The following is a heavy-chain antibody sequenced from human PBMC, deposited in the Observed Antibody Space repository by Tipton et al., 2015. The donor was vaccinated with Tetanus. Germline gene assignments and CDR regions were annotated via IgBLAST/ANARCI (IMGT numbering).Heavy chain of an antibody. J-gene: IGHJ4*02. Sequence: SLRLSCAASGFTFDDYAMHWVRQAPGQGLEWVSGVSWNSNSLDYADSVRGRFTISRDNAKNSVSLQMNRLRAEDTAMYYCVRDIGATKPYFFDYWGQGTLVSVSS. CDR3: VRDIGATKPYFFDY. CDR1: GFTFDDYA. V-gene: IGHV3-9*01. CDR2: VSWNSNSL.